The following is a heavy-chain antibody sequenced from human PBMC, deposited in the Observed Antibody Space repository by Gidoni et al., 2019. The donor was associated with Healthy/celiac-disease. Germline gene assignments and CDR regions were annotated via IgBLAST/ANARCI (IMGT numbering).Heavy chain of an antibody. CDR1: GYSFTSYW. CDR2: IYPGDSDT. D-gene: IGHD4-17*01. V-gene: IGHV5-51*01. J-gene: IGHJ2*01. Sequence: EVQLVQSGAEVKKPGESLKISCKGSGYSFTSYWIGWVRQMPGKGLEWMGIIYPGDSDTRYSPSFQGQVTISADKSISTAYLQWSSLKASDTAMYYCARLPDPTVTPPYWYFDLWGRGTLVTVSS. CDR3: ARLPDPTVTPPYWYFDL.